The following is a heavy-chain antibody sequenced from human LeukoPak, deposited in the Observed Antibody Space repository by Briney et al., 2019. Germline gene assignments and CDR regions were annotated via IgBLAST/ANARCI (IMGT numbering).Heavy chain of an antibody. CDR2: INPNSGGT. CDR3: ARDDDSFAVDAFDI. CDR1: GYTFTGYY. Sequence: ASVKVSCKASGYTFTGYYMHWVRQAPGQGLEWMGRINPNSGGTNYAQKFRGRVTMTRDTSISTAYMELSRLRSDDTAVYYCARDDDSFAVDAFDIWGQGTMVTVSS. V-gene: IGHV1-2*06. J-gene: IGHJ3*02. D-gene: IGHD3-3*01.